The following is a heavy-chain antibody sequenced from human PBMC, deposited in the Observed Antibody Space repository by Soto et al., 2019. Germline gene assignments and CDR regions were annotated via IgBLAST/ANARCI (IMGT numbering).Heavy chain of an antibody. D-gene: IGHD3-3*01. CDR3: AIDFWSFHYTGAFDY. J-gene: IGHJ4*02. V-gene: IGHV3-7*01. Sequence: EVQLVESGGGLVQPWGSLRLSCAASGFTFSRYWMSWVRQAPGKGLEWVANIKQDGSEKYYVDSVKGRFTISRDNAKNSRYLQMNILRAEDTAVYYCAIDFWSFHYTGAFDYSGQGTLVTDSS. CDR2: IKQDGSEK. CDR1: GFTFSRYW.